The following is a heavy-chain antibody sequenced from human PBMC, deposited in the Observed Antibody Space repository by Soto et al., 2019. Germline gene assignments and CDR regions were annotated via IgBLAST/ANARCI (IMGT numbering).Heavy chain of an antibody. D-gene: IGHD3-3*01. V-gene: IGHV5-51*01. CDR2: IYPGDSDT. CDR1: GYSFTSYW. Sequence: PGESLTISCKGSGYSFTSYWIGWVRQMPGKELKWMGIIYPGDSDTRYSPSFQGQVTISADKSISTAYLQWSSLKASDTAMYYCAKRKYYDFWSGPAGAFDIWGQGTMVTVSS. CDR3: AKRKYYDFWSGPAGAFDI. J-gene: IGHJ3*02.